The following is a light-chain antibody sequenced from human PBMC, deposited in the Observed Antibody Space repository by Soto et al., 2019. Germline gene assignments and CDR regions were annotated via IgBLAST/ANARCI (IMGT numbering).Light chain of an antibody. Sequence: EIVLTQSPATLSLSPGERATLSCRASQSVSSYLAWYQQKPGQAPRLLIYDASNRATGIPARFSGSGSGTDFTLTISRLETEDFAVYECQQRSNWPPTFGQGTRLEIK. CDR2: DAS. J-gene: IGKJ5*01. V-gene: IGKV3-11*01. CDR3: QQRSNWPPT. CDR1: QSVSSY.